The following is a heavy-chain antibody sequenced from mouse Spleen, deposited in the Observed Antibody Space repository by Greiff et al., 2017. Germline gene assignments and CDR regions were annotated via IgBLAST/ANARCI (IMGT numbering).Heavy chain of an antibody. CDR2: INYDGSST. J-gene: IGHJ1*01. D-gene: IGHD1-1*01. CDR3: ARDRDYYGSSYEWYFDV. Sequence: EVKVVESEGGLVQPGSSMKLSCTASGFTFSDYYMAWVRQVPEKGLEWVANINYDGSSTYYLDSLKSRFIISRDNAKNILYLQMSSLKSEDTATYYCARDRDYYGSSYEWYFDVWGAGTTVTVSS. V-gene: IGHV5-16*01. CDR1: GFTFSDYY.